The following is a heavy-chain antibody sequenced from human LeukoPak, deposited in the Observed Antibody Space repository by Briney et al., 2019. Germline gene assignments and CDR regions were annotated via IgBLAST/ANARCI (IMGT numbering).Heavy chain of an antibody. CDR2: FDPEDGET. V-gene: IGHV1-24*01. CDR3: ATYSGRYYYF. J-gene: IGHJ4*02. D-gene: IGHD1-26*01. Sequence: GASVKVSCKVSGYTLTQLVMHWVRQAPGKGLEWMGGFDPEDGETTYAQKFQGRVTMTEDTSTDTAYMDLSSLRYEDTAVYYCATYSGRYYYFRGQGTQVTVSS. CDR1: GYTLTQLV.